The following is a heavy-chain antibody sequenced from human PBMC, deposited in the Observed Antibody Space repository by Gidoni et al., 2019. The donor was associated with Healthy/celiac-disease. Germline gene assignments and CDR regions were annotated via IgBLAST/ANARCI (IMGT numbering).Heavy chain of an antibody. Sequence: QVQLQQWGAGLLKPSETLSLTCAVYGGSFSGYYWSWIRQPPGKGLEWIGEINHSGSTNYNPSLKSRVTISVDTSKNQFSLKLSSVTAADTAVYYCAREGCSGGSCYSHDAFDIWGQGTMVTVSS. CDR2: INHSGST. CDR1: GGSFSGYY. J-gene: IGHJ3*02. CDR3: AREGCSGGSCYSHDAFDI. D-gene: IGHD2-15*01. V-gene: IGHV4-34*01.